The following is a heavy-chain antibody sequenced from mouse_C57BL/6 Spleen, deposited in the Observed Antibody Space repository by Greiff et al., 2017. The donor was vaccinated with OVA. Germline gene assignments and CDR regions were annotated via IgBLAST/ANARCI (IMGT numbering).Heavy chain of an antibody. V-gene: IGHV1-55*01. J-gene: IGHJ4*01. CDR2: IYPGSGST. CDR3: ARKNGPMDY. Sequence: VQLQQSGAELVKPGASVKMSCKASGYTFTSYWITWVKQRPGQGLEWIGDIYPGSGSTNYNEKFKSKATLTVDTSSTTAYMQLSSLTSEDAAVYYCARKNGPMDYWGQGTSVTVSS. CDR1: GYTFTSYW.